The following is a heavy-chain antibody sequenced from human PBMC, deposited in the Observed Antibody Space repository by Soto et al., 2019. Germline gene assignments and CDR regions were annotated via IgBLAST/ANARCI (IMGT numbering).Heavy chain of an antibody. D-gene: IGHD3-3*01. Sequence: QVQLVESGGGVVQPGRSLRLSCAASGFTFSSYGMHWVRQAPGKGLEWVAVIWYDGSNKYYADSVKGRFTISRDNSKNTLYLQMNSLRAEDTAVYYCARDRDPYYDFWSGYYPFDYWGQGTLVTVSS. CDR1: GFTFSSYG. CDR2: IWYDGSNK. CDR3: ARDRDPYYDFWSGYYPFDY. V-gene: IGHV3-33*01. J-gene: IGHJ4*02.